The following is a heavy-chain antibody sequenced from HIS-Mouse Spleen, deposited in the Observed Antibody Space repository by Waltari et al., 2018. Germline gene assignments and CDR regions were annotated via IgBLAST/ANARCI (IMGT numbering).Heavy chain of an antibody. CDR2: ISGSGGST. V-gene: IGHV3-23*01. J-gene: IGHJ4*02. Sequence: EVQLFESGGVLVQPGGSLRLFCAASGFPFSRSPRRWFRQAPGKGLEWVSAISGSGGSTYYADSVKGRFTISRDNSKNTLYLQMNSLRAEDTAVYYCAKSRGGDCYDYWGQGTLVTVSS. D-gene: IGHD2-21*01. CDR3: AKSRGGDCYDY. CDR1: GFPFSRSP.